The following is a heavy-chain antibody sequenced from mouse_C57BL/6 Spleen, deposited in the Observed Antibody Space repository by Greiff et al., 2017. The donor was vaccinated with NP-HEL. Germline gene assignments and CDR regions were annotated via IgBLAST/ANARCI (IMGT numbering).Heavy chain of an antibody. Sequence: EVQLVESGGGLVQPGGSLSLSCAASGFTFTDYYMSWVRQPPGKALEWLGFIRNKANGYTTEYSASVKGRFTISRDNSQSILYLQMNALRAEDSATYYCARSNWDVGGYYFDYWGQGTTLTVSS. CDR1: GFTFTDYY. D-gene: IGHD4-1*02. CDR2: IRNKANGYTT. V-gene: IGHV7-3*01. CDR3: ARSNWDVGGYYFDY. J-gene: IGHJ2*01.